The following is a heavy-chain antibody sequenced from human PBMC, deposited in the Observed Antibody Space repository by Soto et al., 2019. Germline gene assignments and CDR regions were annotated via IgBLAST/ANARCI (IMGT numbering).Heavy chain of an antibody. J-gene: IGHJ3*02. Sequence: GGSLRLSCVGSGFTFSSFEMNWVRQTPGKGLEWLSYIGRSGETIYYADSVKGRFTILGDSAGNSLLLKMASLRAEDTAVYFCAAYNTSRHAAFDIWGRGTLVTVSS. CDR1: GFTFSSFE. V-gene: IGHV3-48*03. D-gene: IGHD1-20*01. CDR3: AAYNTSRHAAFDI. CDR2: IGRSGETI.